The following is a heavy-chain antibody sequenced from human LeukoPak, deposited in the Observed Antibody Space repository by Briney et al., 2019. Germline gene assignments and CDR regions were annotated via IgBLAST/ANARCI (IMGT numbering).Heavy chain of an antibody. J-gene: IGHJ4*02. CDR1: GFAFSSYG. V-gene: IGHV3-23*01. CDR3: ARGAFYDY. CDR2: IGESGGST. D-gene: IGHD2/OR15-2a*01. Sequence: GGSLRLSCAASGFAFSSYGMSWVRQAPGKGLEWVATIGESGGSTYYADSVKGRFTISRDNSENTLYLQMDSLRAEDTALYFCARGAFYDYWGQGTLVTVSS.